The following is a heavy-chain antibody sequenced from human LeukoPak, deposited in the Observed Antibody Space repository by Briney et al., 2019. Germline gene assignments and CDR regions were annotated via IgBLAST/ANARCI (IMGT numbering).Heavy chain of an antibody. V-gene: IGHV1-8*01. CDR3: ARVVDYYDSSGYHDAFDI. D-gene: IGHD3-22*01. Sequence: ASVKVSCKASGYTFTSYDINWVRQATGQGLEWMGWMNPNSGSTGYAQKFQGRVTMTRNTSISTAYMELSSLRSEDTAVYYCARVVDYYDSSGYHDAFDIWGQGTMVAVSS. CDR1: GYTFTSYD. J-gene: IGHJ3*02. CDR2: MNPNSGST.